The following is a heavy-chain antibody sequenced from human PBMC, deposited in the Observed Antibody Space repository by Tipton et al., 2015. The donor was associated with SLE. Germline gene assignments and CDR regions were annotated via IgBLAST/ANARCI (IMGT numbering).Heavy chain of an antibody. J-gene: IGHJ5*02. CDR2: IYPGDSDT. CDR3: ARSQVQHGGWFYP. Sequence: QLVQSGAEVKKPGESLKISCKSSGYSFTSYWIGWVRQMPGKGLEWMGIIYPGDSDTRYSPSFRGQVTISADKSISTAYLQWSSLKASDTAMYDCARSQVQHGGWFYPWGQGTLVTVSS. V-gene: IGHV5-51*03. CDR1: GYSFTSYW. D-gene: IGHD3-10*01.